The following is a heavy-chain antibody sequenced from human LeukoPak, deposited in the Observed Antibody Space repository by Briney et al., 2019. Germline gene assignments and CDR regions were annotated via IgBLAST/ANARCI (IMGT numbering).Heavy chain of an antibody. CDR3: AKDIERYSYDPYYYYGMDV. CDR2: ISWNSSSI. Sequence: GGSLRLSCAASGFTFDDYAMHWVRQAPGKGLEWVSGISWNSSSIGYADSVKGRFTISRDNAKNSLYLQMNSLRAEDTALYYCAKDIERYSYDPYYYYGMDVWGQGTTVTVSS. D-gene: IGHD5-18*01. J-gene: IGHJ6*02. CDR1: GFTFDDYA. V-gene: IGHV3-9*01.